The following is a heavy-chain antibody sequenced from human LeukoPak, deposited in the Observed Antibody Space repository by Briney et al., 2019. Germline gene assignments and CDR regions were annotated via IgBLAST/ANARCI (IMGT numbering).Heavy chain of an antibody. D-gene: IGHD5-18*01. V-gene: IGHV3-66*01. CDR2: IYSGGST. J-gene: IGHJ3*02. CDR1: GLTVSSNY. Sequence: GGSLRLSCAASGLTVSSNYMSWVRQAPGKGLEWVSVIYSGGSTYYADSVKGRFTISRDNSKNTLYLQMNSLRAEDTAVYYCARDGAGSSYHDAFDIWGQGTMVTVSS. CDR3: ARDGAGSSYHDAFDI.